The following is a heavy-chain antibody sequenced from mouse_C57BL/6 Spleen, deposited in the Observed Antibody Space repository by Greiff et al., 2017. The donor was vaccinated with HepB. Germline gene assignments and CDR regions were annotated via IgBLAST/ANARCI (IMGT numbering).Heavy chain of an antibody. V-gene: IGHV1-55*01. CDR1: GYTFTSYW. CDR2: IYPGSGST. J-gene: IGHJ4*01. CDR3: ARWKDDAMDY. Sequence: VKLQEPGAELVKPGASVKMSCKASGYTFTSYWITWVKQRPGQGLEWIGDIYPGSGSTNYNEKFKSKATLTVDTSSSTAYMQLSSLTSEDSAVYYCARWKDDAMDYWGQGTSVTVSS.